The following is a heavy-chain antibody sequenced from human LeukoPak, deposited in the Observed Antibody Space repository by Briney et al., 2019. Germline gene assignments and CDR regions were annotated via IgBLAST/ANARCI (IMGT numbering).Heavy chain of an antibody. J-gene: IGHJ4*02. CDR2: IYYSGST. D-gene: IGHD3-22*01. Sequence: PSETLSLTCTVSGGSISSGGYYWSWIRQHPGKGLEWIGYIYYSGSTYYNPSLKSRVTISVDTSKNQFSLKLSSVTAADTAVYYCAHSSGYYDPFDYWGQGTLVTVSS. V-gene: IGHV4-31*03. CDR3: AHSSGYYDPFDY. CDR1: GGSISSGGYY.